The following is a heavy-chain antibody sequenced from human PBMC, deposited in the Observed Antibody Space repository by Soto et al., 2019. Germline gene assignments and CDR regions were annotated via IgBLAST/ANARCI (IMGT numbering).Heavy chain of an antibody. CDR2: IYYTGNT. CDR1: GGSVSSRSHF. Sequence: QVQLQESGPGVVKPSDTLSVTCTVSGGSVSSRSHFWSWIRQPPGGCLQWIGYIYYTGNTNYSPSLKSRATLSVDTSRNQFSLRLTSVTAADTAIYYCARYDAESGYNTLDPWGQGTLVTGSS. V-gene: IGHV4-61*01. D-gene: IGHD5-12*01. CDR3: ARYDAESGYNTLDP. J-gene: IGHJ5*02.